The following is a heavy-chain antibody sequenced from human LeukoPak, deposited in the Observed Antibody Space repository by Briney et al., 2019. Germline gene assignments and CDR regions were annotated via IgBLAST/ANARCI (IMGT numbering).Heavy chain of an antibody. CDR3: AKGGTVTTFHYYYYMDV. Sequence: PGGSLRLSCAASGFTFSSYGMHWVRQAPGKGLEWVAFIRYDGSNKYYADSVKGRFTISRDISKNTLYLQMNSLRAEDTAVYYCAKGGTVTTFHYYYYMDVWGKGTTVTISS. CDR1: GFTFSSYG. V-gene: IGHV3-30*02. J-gene: IGHJ6*03. CDR2: IRYDGSNK. D-gene: IGHD4-17*01.